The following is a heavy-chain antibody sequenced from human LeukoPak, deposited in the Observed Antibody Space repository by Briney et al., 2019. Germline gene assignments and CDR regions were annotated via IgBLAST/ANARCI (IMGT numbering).Heavy chain of an antibody. CDR3: ARRPYYYGSGSYYYYYMDV. V-gene: IGHV4-61*02. D-gene: IGHD3-10*01. J-gene: IGHJ6*03. CDR2: IYTSGST. CDR1: GGSISSGSYY. Sequence: SETLSLTCTISGGSISSGSYYWSWIRQPAGKGLEWIGRIYTSGSTNYNPSLKSRVTISVDTSKNQFSLKLSSVTAADTAVYYCARRPYYYGSGSYYYYYMDVWGKGTTVTVSS.